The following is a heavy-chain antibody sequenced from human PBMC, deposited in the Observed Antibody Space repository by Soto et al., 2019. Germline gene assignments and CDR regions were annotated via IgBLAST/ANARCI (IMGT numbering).Heavy chain of an antibody. CDR2: ISYDGSNK. V-gene: IGHV3-30*18. CDR1: GFTFSSYG. Sequence: GGSLRLSCAASGFTFSSYGMHWVRQAPGKGLEWVAVISYDGSNKYYADSVKGRFTISRDNSKNTLYLQMNSLRAEDTAVYYCAKDLSYGGDSGWEPVYYYYGMDVWGQGTTVTVSS. CDR3: AKDLSYGGDSGWEPVYYYYGMDV. J-gene: IGHJ6*02. D-gene: IGHD6-19*01.